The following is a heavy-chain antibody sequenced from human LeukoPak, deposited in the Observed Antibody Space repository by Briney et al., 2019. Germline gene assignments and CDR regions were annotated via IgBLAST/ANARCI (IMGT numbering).Heavy chain of an antibody. CDR3: ARMTHTLGATYSHFDY. D-gene: IGHD3-16*01. CDR1: GYPFTNFY. Sequence: ASVKVSCKASGYPFTNFYVHWVRLAPGQGLEWLGWTHPVSGDTIYAQKFQGRVTMTRDTSISTAYMELTSLTSDDTAVYCCARMTHTLGATYSHFDYWGQGTLVTVSS. CDR2: THPVSGDT. J-gene: IGHJ4*02. V-gene: IGHV1-2*02.